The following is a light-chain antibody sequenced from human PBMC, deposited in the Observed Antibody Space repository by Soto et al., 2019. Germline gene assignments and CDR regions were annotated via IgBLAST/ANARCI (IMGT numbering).Light chain of an antibody. Sequence: ETVMTQSPATLSVSPGERATLSCRASQSVNSNLAWYQQKLGQAPRVLVYGASTRATGVPARLSGSGSGTEFTLTISSLEPEDFAVYYCQQRSNWPITFGQGTRLEIK. CDR1: QSVNSN. CDR3: QQRSNWPIT. V-gene: IGKV3-15*01. J-gene: IGKJ5*01. CDR2: GAS.